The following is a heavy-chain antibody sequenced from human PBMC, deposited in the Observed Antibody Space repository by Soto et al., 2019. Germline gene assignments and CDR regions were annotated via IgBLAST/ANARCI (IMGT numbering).Heavy chain of an antibody. CDR2: IDPSDSYT. Sequence: GESLKISCKGSGYSFTSYWISWVRQMPGKGLEWMGRIDPSDSYTNYSPSFQGHVTISADKSISTAYLQWSSLKASDTAMYYCARHGAGLDMGGRGKNSLLSTYYYYYGMDVWGQGTTVTVS. CDR1: GYSFTSYW. J-gene: IGHJ6*02. V-gene: IGHV5-10-1*01. D-gene: IGHD3-9*01. CDR3: ARHGAGLDMGGRGKNSLLSTYYYYYGMDV.